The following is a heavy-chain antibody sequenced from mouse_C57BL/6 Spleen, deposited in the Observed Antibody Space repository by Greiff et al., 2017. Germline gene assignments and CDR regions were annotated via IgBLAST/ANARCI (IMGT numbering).Heavy chain of an antibody. CDR3: ASHNWEVYAMDY. CDR1: GFTFTDYY. J-gene: IGHJ4*01. CDR2: IRNKANGYTT. D-gene: IGHD4-1*02. Sequence: DVTLVESGGGLVQPGGSLSLSCAASGFTFTDYYMSWVRQPPGKALEWLGFIRNKANGYTTEYSASVKGRFTISRDNSQSILDLQMNALRAEGRATDDSASHNWEVYAMDYWGQGTSVTVSA. V-gene: IGHV7-3*01.